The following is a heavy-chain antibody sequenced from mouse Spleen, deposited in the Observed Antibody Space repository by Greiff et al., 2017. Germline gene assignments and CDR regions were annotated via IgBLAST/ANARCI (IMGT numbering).Heavy chain of an antibody. J-gene: IGHJ4*01. V-gene: IGHV3-6*01. CDR3: ARENYYAMDY. CDR1: GYSITSGYY. Sequence: EVQLQESGPGLVKPSQSLSLTCSVPGYSITSGYYWNWIRQFPGNKLEWMGYISYDGSNNYNPSLKNRISITRDTSKNQFFLKLNSVTTEDTATYYCARENYYAMDYWGQGTSVTVSS. CDR2: ISYDGSN.